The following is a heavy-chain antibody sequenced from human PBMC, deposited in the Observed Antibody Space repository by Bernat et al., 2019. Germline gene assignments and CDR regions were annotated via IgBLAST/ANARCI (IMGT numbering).Heavy chain of an antibody. CDR3: ARGTTREQYSSSWYFDY. Sequence: FTSYAMHWVLQAPVQRLEWMAWINAGNGNTTYSQKFHGRVTITRDTSASTAYMELISLRAEDTAVYYCARGTTREQYSSSWYFDYWG. D-gene: IGHD6-13*01. CDR1: FTSYA. CDR2: INAGNGNT. V-gene: IGHV1-3*01. J-gene: IGHJ4*01.